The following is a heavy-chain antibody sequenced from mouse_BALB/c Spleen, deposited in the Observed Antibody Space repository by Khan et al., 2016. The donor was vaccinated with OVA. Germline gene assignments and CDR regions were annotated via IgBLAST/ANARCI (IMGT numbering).Heavy chain of an antibody. CDR2: IWSDGST. CDR3: ARQPYYHYNIMDY. Sequence: VQLQESGPGLVAPSQSLSITCTISGFSLTNYGVHWVRQPPGKGLEWLVVIWSDGSTTYNSALKSRLTISKDNSTSHVFLKMNSLQTDDTAMYSCARQPYYHYNIMDYWGQGTSVTVSS. V-gene: IGHV2-6-1*01. D-gene: IGHD2-10*01. J-gene: IGHJ4*01. CDR1: GFSLTNYG.